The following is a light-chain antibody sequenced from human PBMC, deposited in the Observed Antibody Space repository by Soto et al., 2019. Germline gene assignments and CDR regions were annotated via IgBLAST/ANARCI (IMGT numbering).Light chain of an antibody. CDR1: SSNIGSNN. CDR3: AAWDDSPNGPV. CDR2: TNN. J-gene: IGLJ2*01. V-gene: IGLV1-44*01. Sequence: QSVLTQPPSASGTPGQRVTISCSGSSSNIGSNNVNWYQQLPGTAPKLLIYTNNQRPSGVPDRFSGSKSGTSASLAISGLQSEDEADYYCAAWDDSPNGPVFGGGTKVTDL.